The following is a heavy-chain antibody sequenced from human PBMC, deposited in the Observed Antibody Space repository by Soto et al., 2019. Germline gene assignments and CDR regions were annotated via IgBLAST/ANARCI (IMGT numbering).Heavy chain of an antibody. CDR1: GGSLSSSTY. CDR3: ARFLVPASRNTDFDY. J-gene: IGHJ4*02. Sequence: PSETLSVTCAVSGGSLSSSTYWGWGRQTPGKGLDWIGNIYYSGTTYYNPSLKSRVTISVDTSKNQFSMKLNSVTAAETAVYYCARFLVPASRNTDFDYWGQGTLVTVSS. D-gene: IGHD2-21*02. CDR2: IYYSGTT. V-gene: IGHV4-39*01.